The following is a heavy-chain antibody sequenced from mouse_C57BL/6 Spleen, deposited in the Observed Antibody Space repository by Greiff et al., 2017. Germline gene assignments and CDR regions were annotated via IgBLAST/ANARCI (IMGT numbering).Heavy chain of an antibody. Sequence: EVKLLESGPVLVKPGASVKMSCKASGYTFTDYYMNWVKQSHGKSLEWIGVINPYNGGPSYNQKFKGKATLTVDKSSSTAYMQLSSLTSEDSAVYYCARESTTAVANYFDYWGQGTTLTVSS. J-gene: IGHJ2*01. CDR1: GYTFTDYY. CDR3: ARESTTAVANYFDY. V-gene: IGHV1-19*01. CDR2: INPYNGGP. D-gene: IGHD1-1*01.